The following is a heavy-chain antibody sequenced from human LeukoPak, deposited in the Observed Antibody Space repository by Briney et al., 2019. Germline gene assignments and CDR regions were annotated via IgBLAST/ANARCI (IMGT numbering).Heavy chain of an antibody. CDR1: GFTFDDYA. CDR2: ISGDGGST. Sequence: GGSLRLSCAASGFTFDDYAMHWVRQAPGKGLEWVSLISGDGGSTYYADSVKGRFTIPRDNSKNSLYLQMNSLRTEDTALYYCAKDQDDRDGYNYGAFDIWGQGTMVTVSS. D-gene: IGHD5-24*01. CDR3: AKDQDDRDGYNYGAFDI. V-gene: IGHV3-43*02. J-gene: IGHJ3*02.